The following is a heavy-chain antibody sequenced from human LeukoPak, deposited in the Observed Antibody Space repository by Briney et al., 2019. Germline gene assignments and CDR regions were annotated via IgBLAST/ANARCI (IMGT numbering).Heavy chain of an antibody. CDR2: IYYSGST. V-gene: IGHV4-59*08. D-gene: IGHD6-6*01. Sequence: PSETLSLTCTHPGGSISSYYWSWIRQPPEKGLERIGYIYYSGSTNYNPSLQSRVTISVDTSKNQFSLKLSFVTAADTAVYYCASRATSSSSPFDYWGQGNLVTVSS. CDR1: GGSISSYY. J-gene: IGHJ4*02. CDR3: ASRATSSSSPFDY.